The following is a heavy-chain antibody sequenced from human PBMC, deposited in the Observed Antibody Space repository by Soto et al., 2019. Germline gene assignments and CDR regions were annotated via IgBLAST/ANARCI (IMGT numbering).Heavy chain of an antibody. CDR1: GFSFSSYS. CDR3: ARDLYSQNTLGYYYYYGKDV. Sequence: GGSLRLSCAASGFSFSSYSMNWVRQAPGKGLEWVSSISSSSSYIYYADSVKGRFTISRDNAKNSLYLQMNSLRDEDTAVYYCARDLYSQNTLGYYYYYGKDVWGQGTTVTVSS. CDR2: ISSSSSYI. D-gene: IGHD5-18*01. J-gene: IGHJ6*02. V-gene: IGHV3-21*01.